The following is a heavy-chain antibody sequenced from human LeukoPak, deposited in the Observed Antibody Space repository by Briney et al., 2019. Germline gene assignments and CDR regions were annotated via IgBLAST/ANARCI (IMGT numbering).Heavy chain of an antibody. V-gene: IGHV1-69*13. CDR1: GGTFSSYA. D-gene: IGHD4-11*01. CDR3: VRALSNYVLDAFDI. Sequence: ASVKVSCKASGGTFSSYAISWVRQAPGQGLEWMGGIIPVFGTSNYAQKFQGRVTITADESTRTAYMELSSLRSEDTAVYYCVRALSNYVLDAFDIWGQGTMVTVSS. CDR2: IIPVFGTS. J-gene: IGHJ3*02.